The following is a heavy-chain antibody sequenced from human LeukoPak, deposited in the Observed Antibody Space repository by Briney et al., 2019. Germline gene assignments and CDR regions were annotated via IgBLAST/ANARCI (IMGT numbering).Heavy chain of an antibody. CDR1: GYTFTSYA. CDR2: INAGNGNT. Sequence: ASVKVSCKASGYTFTSYAMHWVRQSPGQRLEWMGWINAGNGNTKYSQKFQGRVTITRDTSASTAYMELSSLRSEDTAVYYCARDQSGTTGHDAFDIWGQGTMVTVSS. J-gene: IGHJ3*02. D-gene: IGHD1-1*01. V-gene: IGHV1-3*01. CDR3: ARDQSGTTGHDAFDI.